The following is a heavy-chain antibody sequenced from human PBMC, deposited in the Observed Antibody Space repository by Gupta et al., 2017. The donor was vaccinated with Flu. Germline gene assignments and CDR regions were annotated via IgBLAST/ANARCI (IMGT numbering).Heavy chain of an antibody. Sequence: EVQLVESGGGLVQPGGSLRLSCAASGFTFRTYEMRWVRQAPGKGLEWVSYISGSGSPIYYADSVKGRFIISRDNVKNSLYLQMNSLRAEDTAIFFCARDSCGGDCSWANAFDIWGQGTVVTVSS. D-gene: IGHD2-21*02. CDR1: GFTFRTYE. J-gene: IGHJ3*02. V-gene: IGHV3-48*03. CDR3: ARDSCGGDCSWANAFDI. CDR2: ISGSGSPI.